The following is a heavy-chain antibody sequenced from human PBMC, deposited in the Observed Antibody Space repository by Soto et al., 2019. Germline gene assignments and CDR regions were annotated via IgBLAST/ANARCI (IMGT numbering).Heavy chain of an antibody. D-gene: IGHD6-25*01. V-gene: IGHV4-59*08. CDR2: VHYSGST. CDR1: GGSISNFY. J-gene: IGHJ6*02. CDR3: ARHKAAGSDRGGMDV. Sequence: QVQLQESGPGLVKPSETLFLTCTVSGGSISNFYWTWIRQPPGKGLEWIGNVHYSGSTNYNPSVKSRVTTSVDTAQNQHSLNLSSVAAADTAVYYCARHKAAGSDRGGMDVWGQGTTVTVSS.